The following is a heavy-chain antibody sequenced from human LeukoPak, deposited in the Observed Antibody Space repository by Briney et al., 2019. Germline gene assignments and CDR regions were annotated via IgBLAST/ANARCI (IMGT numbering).Heavy chain of an antibody. J-gene: IGHJ4*02. D-gene: IGHD3-10*01. CDR1: GFTFSSYS. V-gene: IGHV3-21*04. Sequence: GGSLRLSCAASGFTFSSYSMNWVRQAPGKGLEWVSSISSSSSYIYYADSVKGRFTISRDNSKNTLYLQMNSLRAEDTAVYYCAKEVRGVFDYWGQGTLVTVSS. CDR3: AKEVRGVFDY. CDR2: ISSSSSYI.